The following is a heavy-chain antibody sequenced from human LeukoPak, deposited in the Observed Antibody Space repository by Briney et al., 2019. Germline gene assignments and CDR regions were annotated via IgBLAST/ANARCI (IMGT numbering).Heavy chain of an antibody. CDR2: ISAGADST. CDR3: AKVRSFNWFDP. CDR1: TFTFSSYA. Sequence: PGGSLRLSCAASTFTFSSYAMSWVRQAPGKGLEWVSAISAGADSTYYADSVQGRFTISRDNSKNTLYLQMNSLRAEDTAVYYCAKVRSFNWFDPWGQGTLVTVSS. J-gene: IGHJ5*02. V-gene: IGHV3-23*01. D-gene: IGHD3-10*01.